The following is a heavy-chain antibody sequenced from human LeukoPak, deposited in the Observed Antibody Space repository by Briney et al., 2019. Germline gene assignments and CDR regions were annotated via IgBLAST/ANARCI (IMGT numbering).Heavy chain of an antibody. CDR2: IYPGDSDT. CDR3: ATQTRYSSSWDY. V-gene: IGHV5-51*01. D-gene: IGHD6-13*01. CDR1: AYSFTTYW. Sequence: GESLKISCKGSAYSFTTYWIGWVRQMPGKGLEWMGIIYPGDSDTRYSPSFQGQVTISADKSINIAYLHWSSLKASDTAMYYCATQTRYSSSWDYWGQGTLVTVSS. J-gene: IGHJ4*02.